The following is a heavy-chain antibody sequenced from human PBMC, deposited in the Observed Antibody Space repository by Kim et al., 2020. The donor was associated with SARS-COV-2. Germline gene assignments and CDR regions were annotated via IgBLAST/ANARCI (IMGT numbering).Heavy chain of an antibody. D-gene: IGHD3-10*01. CDR2: ISAGNGNT. Sequence: ASVKVSCKASGYTFTSYGLHWVRQAPGQRLEWMGWISAGNGNTKYSQNFQDRVTITRDTSASTAYMELSSLRSEDTAVYYCASSGSIGNHFDYWGQGTLVTVSS. CDR3: ASSGSIGNHFDY. CDR1: GYTFTSYG. V-gene: IGHV1-3*01. J-gene: IGHJ4*02.